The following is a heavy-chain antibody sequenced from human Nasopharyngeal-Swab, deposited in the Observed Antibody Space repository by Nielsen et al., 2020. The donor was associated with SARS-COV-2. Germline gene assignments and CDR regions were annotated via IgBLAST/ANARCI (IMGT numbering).Heavy chain of an antibody. Sequence: VWDRRLYASVTGWIFSSYSMNWVRQAPGKGLEWVSSISSSSSYIYYADSVKGRFTISRDNAKNSLYLQMNSLRAEDTAVYYCARRAVAGEYFQHWGQGTLVTVSS. CDR1: GWIFSSYS. J-gene: IGHJ1*01. V-gene: IGHV3-21*01. D-gene: IGHD6-19*01. CDR2: ISSSSSYI. CDR3: ARRAVAGEYFQH.